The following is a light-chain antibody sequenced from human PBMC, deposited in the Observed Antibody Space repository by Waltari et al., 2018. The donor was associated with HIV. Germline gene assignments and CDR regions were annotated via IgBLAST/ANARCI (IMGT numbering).Light chain of an antibody. Sequence: QSVLTQPPSVSGAPGQRVTISCTGGSSNIGAGYDVHWYQRLPGTAPKLLIFATINRPSGVPDRFSGSSSGTSASLAITGLQAEDVADYYCQSYDSSLTMVFGGGTKVTVL. J-gene: IGLJ2*01. V-gene: IGLV1-40*01. CDR3: QSYDSSLTMV. CDR2: ATI. CDR1: SSNIGAGYD.